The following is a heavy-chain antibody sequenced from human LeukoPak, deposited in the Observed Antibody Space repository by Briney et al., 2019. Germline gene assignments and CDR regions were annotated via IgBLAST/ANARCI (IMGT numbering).Heavy chain of an antibody. Sequence: GASVKVSCKASGGTFSSYAISWVRQAPGPGLEWMGRIITILGIANYAQKFQGRVTITADKSTSTAYMELSSLRSEDTAVYYCARAGSWSSSEYWGQGTLVTVSS. CDR1: GGTFSSYA. D-gene: IGHD6-13*01. V-gene: IGHV1-69*04. J-gene: IGHJ4*02. CDR3: ARAGSWSSSEY. CDR2: IITILGIA.